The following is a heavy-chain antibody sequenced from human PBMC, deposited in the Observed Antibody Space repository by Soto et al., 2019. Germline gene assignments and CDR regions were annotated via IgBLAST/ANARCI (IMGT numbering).Heavy chain of an antibody. CDR2: IWYDGSNT. J-gene: IGHJ4*01. Sequence: PGGSLGLSCVASGFFLRDFGRHWVGQAPGKGLEWVSVIWYDGSNTYQGESVKGRFTMSRDISKNTLYLQMGSLSPEDTAVFYCAIAMAAKFHPFASWGHGTLVPVSS. CDR3: AIAMAAKFHPFAS. D-gene: IGHD6-19*01. V-gene: IGHV3-33*01. CDR1: GFFLRDFG.